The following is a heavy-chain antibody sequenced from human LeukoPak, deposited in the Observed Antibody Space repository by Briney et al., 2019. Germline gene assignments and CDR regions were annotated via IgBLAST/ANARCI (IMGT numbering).Heavy chain of an antibody. CDR3: ARADRYSYGLTPDASDI. CDR2: IIPIFGTA. J-gene: IGHJ3*02. Sequence: SVNASCKASGGTFSSYAISWVRQAPGQGLEWMGGIIPIFGTANYAQKFQGRVTITADESTSTAYMELSSLRSEDTAVYYCARADRYSYGLTPDASDIWGQGTMVTVSS. V-gene: IGHV1-69*01. CDR1: GGTFSSYA. D-gene: IGHD5-18*01.